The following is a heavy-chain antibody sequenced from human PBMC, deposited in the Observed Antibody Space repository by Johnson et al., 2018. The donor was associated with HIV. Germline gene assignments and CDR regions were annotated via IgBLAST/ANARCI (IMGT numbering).Heavy chain of an antibody. D-gene: IGHD3-16*01. CDR3: ARDWGAFDI. V-gene: IGHV3-30*19. CDR1: GFTFSTYG. Sequence: QVQLVESGGGVVQPGGSLRLSCATSGFTFSTYGMHWVRQAPGKGLEWVAVISYDGSNKYYADSVKGRFTISRDNSKNTLYLQMNSLGAEETAVYYCARDWGAFDIWGQGTMVTVSS. CDR2: ISYDGSNK. J-gene: IGHJ3*02.